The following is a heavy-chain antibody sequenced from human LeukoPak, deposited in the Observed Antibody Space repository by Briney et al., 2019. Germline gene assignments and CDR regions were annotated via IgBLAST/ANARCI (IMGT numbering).Heavy chain of an antibody. Sequence: SVKVSCKASGGTFSSYTISWVRQAPGQGLEWMGRIIPILGIANYAQKFEGRVTITADKSTSTAYMELSSLRSEDTAVYYCARVPGGLAAAGNYWGQGTLVTVSS. CDR2: IIPILGIA. J-gene: IGHJ4*02. V-gene: IGHV1-69*02. D-gene: IGHD6-13*01. CDR3: ARVPGGLAAAGNY. CDR1: GGTFSSYT.